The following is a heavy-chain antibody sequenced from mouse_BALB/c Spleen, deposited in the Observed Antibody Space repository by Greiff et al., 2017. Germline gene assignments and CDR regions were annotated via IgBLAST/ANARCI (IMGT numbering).Heavy chain of an antibody. CDR3: ARRSDGAMDY. Sequence: EVKLVESGGGLVKPGGSLKLSCAASGFTFSDYYMYWVRQTPEKRLEWVATISDGGSYTYYPDSVKGRFTIARDNAKNNLYLQMSRLKAEDTAMYYSARRSDGAMDYWGQGTSVTVAS. V-gene: IGHV5-4*02. CDR2: ISDGGSYT. CDR1: GFTFSDYY. J-gene: IGHJ4*01.